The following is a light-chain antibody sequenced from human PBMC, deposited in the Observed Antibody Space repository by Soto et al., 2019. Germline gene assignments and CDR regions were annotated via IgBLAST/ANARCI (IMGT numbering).Light chain of an antibody. CDR3: VAWDDSLNGRV. J-gene: IGLJ3*02. CDR2: SNN. Sequence: QSVLTQPPSASGTPGQWFTISCSGSSSNIGSNTVNCYQQLPGTAPKLLIYSNNQRPSGVPDRFSGSKSGASASLAISGLQSDDEADYYCVAWDDSLNGRVFGGGTKLTVL. V-gene: IGLV1-44*01. CDR1: SSNIGSNT.